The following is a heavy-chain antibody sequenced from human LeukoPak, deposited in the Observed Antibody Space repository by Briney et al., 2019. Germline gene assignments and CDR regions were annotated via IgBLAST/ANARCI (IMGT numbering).Heavy chain of an antibody. J-gene: IGHJ6*03. V-gene: IGHV3-23*01. D-gene: IGHD3-10*01. CDR1: GFTFSSYA. Sequence: PGGSLRLSCAASGFTFSSYAMSWVRQAPGKGLEWVSAISGSGGSTYYADSVKGRFTISRDNSKNTLYLQMSSLRAEDTAVYYCAKGLLRCYYYYMDVWGKGTTVTVSS. CDR3: AKGLLRCYYYYMDV. CDR2: ISGSGGST.